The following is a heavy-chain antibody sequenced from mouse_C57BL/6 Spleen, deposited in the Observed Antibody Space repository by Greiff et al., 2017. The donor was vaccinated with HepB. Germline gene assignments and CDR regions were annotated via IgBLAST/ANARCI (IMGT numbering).Heavy chain of an antibody. CDR2: IYPGDGDT. Sequence: VQLQQSGPELVKPGASVKISCKASGYAFSSSWMNWVKQRPGKGLEWIGRIYPGDGDTNYNGKFKGKATMTADKSSSTAYMQLSSLTSEDSAVYFCARSYYGNYDFDYGGQGTTLTVSS. J-gene: IGHJ2*01. CDR1: GYAFSSSW. V-gene: IGHV1-82*01. D-gene: IGHD2-10*01. CDR3: ARSYYGNYDFDY.